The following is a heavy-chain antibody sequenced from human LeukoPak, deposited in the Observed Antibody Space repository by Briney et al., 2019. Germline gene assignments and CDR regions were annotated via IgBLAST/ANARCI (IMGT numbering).Heavy chain of an antibody. J-gene: IGHJ4*02. CDR1: GGSISSSSYY. V-gene: IGHV4-39*07. CDR2: IYHSGST. CDR3: ARRRYDASGYYPSRGRYFDY. Sequence: PSETLSLTCTVSGGSISSSSYYWGWIRQPPGKGLEWIGSIYHSGSTHYNPSLKSRVTISVDTSKNQFSLKLTSVTAADTAVYYCARRRYDASGYYPSRGRYFDYWGQGTLVTVSS. D-gene: IGHD3-22*01.